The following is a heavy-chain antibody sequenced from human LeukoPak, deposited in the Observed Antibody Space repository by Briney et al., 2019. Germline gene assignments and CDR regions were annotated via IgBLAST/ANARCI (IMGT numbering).Heavy chain of an antibody. CDR3: ARGRYYYDSSGYFGFDY. V-gene: IGHV1-8*01. CDR2: MNPNSGNT. CDR1: GYTFTSYD. J-gene: IGHJ4*02. D-gene: IGHD3-22*01. Sequence: GASVKVSCKASGYTFTSYDINWVRQATGQGLEWMGWMNPNSGNTGYAQEFQGRVTMTRNTSISTAYMELSSLRSEDTAVYYCARGRYYYDSSGYFGFDYWGQGTLVTVSS.